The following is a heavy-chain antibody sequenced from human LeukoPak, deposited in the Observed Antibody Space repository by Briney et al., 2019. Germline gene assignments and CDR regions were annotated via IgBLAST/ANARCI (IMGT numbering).Heavy chain of an antibody. Sequence: VASVKVSCKTSGGTFTSYAITWVRQAPGQGLEWMGKIIPISGTTNYAQKSQGRVTFTADESTSTAYMELSSLRSEDTALYYCARKLRLGGNWFDPWGQGTLVTVSS. CDR1: GGTFTSYA. J-gene: IGHJ5*02. CDR2: IIPISGTT. D-gene: IGHD1-26*01. V-gene: IGHV1-69*13. CDR3: ARKLRLGGNWFDP.